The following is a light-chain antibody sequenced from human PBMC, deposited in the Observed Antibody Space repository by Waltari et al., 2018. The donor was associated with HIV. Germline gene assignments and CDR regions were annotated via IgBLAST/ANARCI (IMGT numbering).Light chain of an antibody. J-gene: IGLJ1*01. CDR3: QAWDSDTYV. V-gene: IGLV3-1*01. Sequence: SYDLNQPPSVSVSPGQTASITCSGQQLGAKYASWYQQRPGQSPIVVNNKSKKRPTGIPVECSGSKSGNTATLTISGTQVTDEADYYCQAWDSDTYVFGTGTKVTVL. CDR2: KSK. CDR1: QLGAKY.